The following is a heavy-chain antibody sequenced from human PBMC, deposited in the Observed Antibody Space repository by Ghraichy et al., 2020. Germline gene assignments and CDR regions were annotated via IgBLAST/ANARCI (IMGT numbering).Heavy chain of an antibody. V-gene: IGHV3-23*01. CDR2: ISGSGGST. CDR3: AKGQRVWVVLIRGYFDY. Sequence: GGSLRLSCAASGFTFSSYAMSWVRQAPGKGLEWVSAISGSGGSTYYADSVKGRFTISRDNSKNTLYLQMNSLRAEDTAVYYCAKGQRVWVVLIRGYFDYWGQGTLVTVST. D-gene: IGHD3-9*01. CDR1: GFTFSSYA. J-gene: IGHJ4*02.